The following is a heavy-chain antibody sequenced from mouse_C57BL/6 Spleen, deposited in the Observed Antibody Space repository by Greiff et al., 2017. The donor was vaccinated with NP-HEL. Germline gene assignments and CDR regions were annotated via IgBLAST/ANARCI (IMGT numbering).Heavy chain of an antibody. J-gene: IGHJ4*01. CDR2: ISYDGSN. Sequence: EVQLVESGPGLVKPSQSLSLTCSVTGYSITSGYYWNWIRQFPGNKLEWMGYISYDGSNNYNPSLKNRISITRDTSKNQLFLKLNSVTTEDTATYYCAGGLPHYWGQGTSVTVSS. V-gene: IGHV3-6*01. D-gene: IGHD1-1*02. CDR3: AGGLPHY. CDR1: GYSITSGYY.